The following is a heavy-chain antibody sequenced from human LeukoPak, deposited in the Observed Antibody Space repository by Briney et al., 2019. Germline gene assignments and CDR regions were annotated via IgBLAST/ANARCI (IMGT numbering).Heavy chain of an antibody. V-gene: IGHV3-23*01. J-gene: IGHJ4*02. CDR2: ISGSGDDT. CDR3: AKYPSGIAAAGAEDY. Sequence: PGGSLRLSCAVSGFPFSSYAMSWVRQAPGKGLEWVSGISGSGDDTYYADSVKGRFTISRDNSKNTLYLQMNSLRAEDTAVYYCAKYPSGIAAAGAEDYWGQGTLVTVSS. CDR1: GFPFSSYA. D-gene: IGHD6-13*01.